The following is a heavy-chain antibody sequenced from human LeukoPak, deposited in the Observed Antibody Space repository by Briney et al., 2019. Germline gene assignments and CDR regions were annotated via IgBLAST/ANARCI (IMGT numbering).Heavy chain of an antibody. CDR3: ANLFLDLRGYSSSWYGMDV. V-gene: IGHV3-30*18. J-gene: IGHJ6*02. CDR1: GFTFSRHG. D-gene: IGHD6-13*01. CDR2: ISNDGSRK. Sequence: GGSLRLSCAPSGFTFSRHGMHWVRQAPGKGLEWVAIISNDGSRKYYAHSVEGRFTISRDNSKITLYLQMDSLRAEDTAVYYCANLFLDLRGYSSSWYGMDVWGQGTTVTVSS.